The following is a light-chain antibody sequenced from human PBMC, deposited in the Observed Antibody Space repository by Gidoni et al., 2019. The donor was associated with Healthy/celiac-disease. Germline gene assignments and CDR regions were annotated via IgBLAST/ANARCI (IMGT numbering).Light chain of an antibody. CDR2: EGS. CDR1: SSDVGSYSL. Sequence: QSALTQPASVSGYPGQSITISCTGTSSDVGSYSLLSWYQQQPGKAPKLMIHEGSKRPSGVSNRFSGSKSGNMASLTISGLQAEDEAEYYCCSYAGSSTLVFGGGTKLTVL. CDR3: CSYAGSSTLV. V-gene: IGLV2-23*01. J-gene: IGLJ2*01.